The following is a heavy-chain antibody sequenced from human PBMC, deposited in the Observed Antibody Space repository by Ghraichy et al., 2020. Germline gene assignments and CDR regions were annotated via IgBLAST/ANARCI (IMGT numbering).Heavy chain of an antibody. V-gene: IGHV3-7*03. J-gene: IGHJ4*02. Sequence: GESLNISCAASGFTFSSYWMSWVRQAPGKGLEWVANIKQDGSEKYYVDSVKGRFTISRDNAKNSLYLQMNSLRAEDTAVYYCARWRQLVVYFDYWGQGTLVTVSS. CDR3: ARWRQLVVYFDY. CDR1: GFTFSSYW. D-gene: IGHD6-6*01. CDR2: IKQDGSEK.